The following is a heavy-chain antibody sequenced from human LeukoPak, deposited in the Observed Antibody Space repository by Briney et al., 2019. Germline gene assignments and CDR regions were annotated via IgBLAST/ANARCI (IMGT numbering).Heavy chain of an antibody. J-gene: IGHJ4*02. CDR1: GGSISSYY. CDR3: ARESLYCSSTSCPGDY. CDR2: IYTSGST. Sequence: SETPSLTCTVSGGSISSYYWSWIRQPAGKGLEWIGRIYTSGSTNYNPSLKSRVTMSVDTSKNQFSLKLSSVTAADTAVYYCARESLYCSSTSCPGDYWGQGTLVTVSS. D-gene: IGHD2-2*01. V-gene: IGHV4-4*07.